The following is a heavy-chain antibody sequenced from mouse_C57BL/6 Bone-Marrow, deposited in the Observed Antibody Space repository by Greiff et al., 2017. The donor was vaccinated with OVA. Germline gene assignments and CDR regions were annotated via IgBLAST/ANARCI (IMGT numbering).Heavy chain of an antibody. Sequence: DVKLQESGAELVRPGASVKLSCTASGFNIKDDYMHWVKQRPEQGLEWIGWIDPENGDTEYASKFQGKATITADTSSNTAYLQLSSLTSEDTAVYYCTTGGLRRGYYFDYWGQGTTLTVSS. D-gene: IGHD2-4*01. CDR2: IDPENGDT. CDR3: TTGGLRRGYYFDY. CDR1: GFNIKDDY. J-gene: IGHJ2*01. V-gene: IGHV14-4*01.